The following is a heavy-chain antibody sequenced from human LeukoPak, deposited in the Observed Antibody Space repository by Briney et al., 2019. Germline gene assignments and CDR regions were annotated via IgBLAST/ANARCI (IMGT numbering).Heavy chain of an antibody. J-gene: IGHJ4*02. D-gene: IGHD3-22*01. CDR3: ARDRRYYDSSGYHDY. Sequence: SVKVSCKASGGTFSSYAISWVRQAPGQGIEWMGRIIPILGIANYAQKFQGRVTITADKSTSTAYMELSSLRSEDTAVYYCARDRRYYDSSGYHDYWGQGTLVTVSS. V-gene: IGHV1-69*04. CDR1: GGTFSSYA. CDR2: IIPILGIA.